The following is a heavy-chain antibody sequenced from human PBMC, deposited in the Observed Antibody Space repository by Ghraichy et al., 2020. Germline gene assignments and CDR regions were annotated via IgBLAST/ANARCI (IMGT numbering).Heavy chain of an antibody. D-gene: IGHD6-6*01. CDR1: NASISSGSSY. J-gene: IGHJ4*02. V-gene: IGHV4-39*01. CDR3: ARHSHYESSSSSAIDY. Sequence: SETLSLTCAVSNASISSGSSYWGWIRQPPGKGPEWIGSVHYTGTTYHNPSFTSRATISVDTSKNLFSLNLNSVTAPDTAVYFCARHSHYESSSSSAIDYWGQGTLVTVSS. CDR2: VHYTGTT.